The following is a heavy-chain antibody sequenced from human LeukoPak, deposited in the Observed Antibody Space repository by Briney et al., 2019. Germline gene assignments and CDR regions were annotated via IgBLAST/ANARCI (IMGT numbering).Heavy chain of an antibody. J-gene: IGHJ6*02. Sequence: ASVKVSCKASGYTFTSYDINWVRQATGQGLEWMGWMNPNSGNTGYAQKFQGRVTMTRNTSISTAYMELSSLRSEDTAVYYCATPLGLSSYYYYYGMDVWGQGTTVTVSS. V-gene: IGHV1-8*01. CDR2: MNPNSGNT. CDR3: ATPLGLSSYYYYYGMDV. D-gene: IGHD2/OR15-2a*01. CDR1: GYTFTSYD.